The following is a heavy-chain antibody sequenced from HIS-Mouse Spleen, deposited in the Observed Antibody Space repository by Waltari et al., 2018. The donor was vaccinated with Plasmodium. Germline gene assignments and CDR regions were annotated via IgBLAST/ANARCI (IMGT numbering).Heavy chain of an antibody. CDR3: AKSSKGTGDLWDY. Sequence: EVQLLESGGGLVQLGGSLGLSWAASVLTFGSVAILWVRQDPGRGLEWVSAISGSGGSTYYADSVKGRFTISRDNSKNTLYLQMNSLRAEDTAVYYCAKSSKGTGDLWDYWGQGTLVTVSS. CDR1: VLTFGSVA. V-gene: IGHV3-23*01. D-gene: IGHD7-27*01. J-gene: IGHJ4*02. CDR2: ISGSGGST.